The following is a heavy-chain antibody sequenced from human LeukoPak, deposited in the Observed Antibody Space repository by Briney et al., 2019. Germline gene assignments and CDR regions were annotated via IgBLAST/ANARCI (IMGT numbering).Heavy chain of an antibody. CDR3: ARHVRNGLLFFDY. V-gene: IGHV4-34*01. CDR2: INHSGST. D-gene: IGHD3-3*01. Sequence: SETLSLTCAVYGGSFSGYYWSWIRQPPGKGLEWIGEINHSGSTNYNPSLKSRVTISVDTSKNQFSLKLSSVTAADTAVYYCARHVRNGLLFFDYWGQGTLVTVSS. J-gene: IGHJ4*02. CDR1: GGSFSGYY.